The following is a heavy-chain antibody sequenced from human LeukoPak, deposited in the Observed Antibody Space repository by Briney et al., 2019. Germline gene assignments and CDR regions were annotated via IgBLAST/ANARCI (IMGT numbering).Heavy chain of an antibody. J-gene: IGHJ4*02. CDR1: GVSISSYY. CDR3: ARARWLVLGFDY. D-gene: IGHD6-19*01. Sequence: SETLSLTCTVSGVSISSYYWSWLRQPPAKGLEGMGYIYYIGSTNYNPSLKSRVTIPVDTFKNQFLLKLSSVTAADPAVYYCARARWLVLGFDYWGQGTLVSVSS. CDR2: IYYIGST. V-gene: IGHV4-59*01.